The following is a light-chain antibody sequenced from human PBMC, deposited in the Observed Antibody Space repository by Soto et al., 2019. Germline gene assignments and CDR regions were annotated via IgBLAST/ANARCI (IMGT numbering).Light chain of an antibody. J-gene: IGLJ2*01. CDR1: SSSIGAGYD. Sequence: QSVLTQPPSVSGAPGQRVTISCTGSSSSIGAGYDVHWYQQLPGTAPKLLIYGNSNRPSGVPDRFSGSKSGTSASLAITGLQAEDEADYYCQSYDSSLREVVFGGGTKLTVL. V-gene: IGLV1-40*01. CDR2: GNS. CDR3: QSYDSSLREVV.